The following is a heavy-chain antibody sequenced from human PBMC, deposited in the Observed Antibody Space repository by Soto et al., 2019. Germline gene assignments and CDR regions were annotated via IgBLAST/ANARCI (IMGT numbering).Heavy chain of an antibody. V-gene: IGHV3-53*01. J-gene: IGHJ4*02. CDR2: IYSGGST. CDR3: ARASIAAAGYYFDY. D-gene: IGHD6-13*01. Sequence: GSLRLSCAASGFTVSTNYMSWVRRAPGKGLEWVSVIYSGGSTYYADSVKGRFTISRDNSKNTLYLQMNSLRAEDTAVYYCARASIAAAGYYFDYWGQGTLVTAPQ. CDR1: GFTVSTNY.